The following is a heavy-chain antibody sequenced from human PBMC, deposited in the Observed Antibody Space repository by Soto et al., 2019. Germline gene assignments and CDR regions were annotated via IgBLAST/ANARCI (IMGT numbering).Heavy chain of an antibody. J-gene: IGHJ6*02. V-gene: IGHV1-46*01. CDR3: AREPIAVAGPYYYSMDV. CDR1: GYTFTSCY. D-gene: IGHD6-19*01. Sequence: GASVKVSCKASGYTFTSCYMHWVRQAPGQGLEWMGIINPSGGSTSYAQKFQGRVTMTRDTSPSTGYMELSSLRSEDTAVYYCAREPIAVAGPYYYSMDVWGQGTTVTVS. CDR2: INPSGGST.